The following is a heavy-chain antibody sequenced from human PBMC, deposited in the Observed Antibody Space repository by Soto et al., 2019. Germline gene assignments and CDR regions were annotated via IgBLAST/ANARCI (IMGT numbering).Heavy chain of an antibody. V-gene: IGHV3-15*07. CDR2: LKSKTNGGTA. J-gene: IGHJ4*02. CDR1: GLTLTDAW. CDR3: AYYRDSSAVHFDS. D-gene: IGHD3-22*01. Sequence: EVQLVESGGGLVKPGESLRLSCTASGLTLTDAWMKWVRQAPGKGLEWVGRLKSKTNGGTADYAAPVRGRFTILRDDSNNMMYLQMNSLKPEDTAVYYCAYYRDSSAVHFDSWGQGTLFTVSS.